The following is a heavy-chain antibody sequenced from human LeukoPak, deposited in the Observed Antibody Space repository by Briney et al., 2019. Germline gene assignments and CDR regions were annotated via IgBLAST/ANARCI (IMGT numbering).Heavy chain of an antibody. V-gene: IGHV3-7*01. J-gene: IGHJ4*02. D-gene: IGHD1-1*01. CDR3: ARDRTGNDY. Sequence: GGSLRLSCAASGFTFSSYWMSWIRQAPGKGLEWVANIKEDGSEKYYVDSVRGRFTISRDNAKNSLSPQMNSLRAEDTAVYYCARDRTGNDYWGQGALVTVSS. CDR1: GFTFSSYW. CDR2: IKEDGSEK.